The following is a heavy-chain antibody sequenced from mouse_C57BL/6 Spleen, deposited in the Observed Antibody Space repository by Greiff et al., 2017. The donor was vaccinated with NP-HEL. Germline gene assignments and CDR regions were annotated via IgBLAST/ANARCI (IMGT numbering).Heavy chain of an antibody. CDR2: IWSGGST. D-gene: IGHD1-1*01. CDR3: ARESITTVVALHYFDV. J-gene: IGHJ1*03. Sequence: QVQLKESGPGLVQPSQSLSITCTVSGFSLTSYGVHWVRQSPGKGLEWLGVIWSGGSTDYNAAFISRLSISKDNSKSQVFFKMNSLQADDTAIYYCARESITTVVALHYFDVWGTGTTVTVSS. CDR1: GFSLTSYG. V-gene: IGHV2-2*01.